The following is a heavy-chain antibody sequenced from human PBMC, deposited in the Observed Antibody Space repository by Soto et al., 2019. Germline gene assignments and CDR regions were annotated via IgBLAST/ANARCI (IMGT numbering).Heavy chain of an antibody. J-gene: IGHJ6*02. CDR3: GRDYSGWALSSGGAV. D-gene: IGHD3-10*01. CDR1: GITFSSYG. CDR2: IWYDGSNK. V-gene: IGHV3-33*01. Sequence: QVPLVASGCGVVQPGRSLRLSCATSGITFSSYGMHWLRQAPGKGLEWLAVIWYDGSNKYYADSVKGRFTTSRDNSKNTLDLQKSTQRAASAAVYYSGRDYSGWALSSGGAVWGHGTTV.